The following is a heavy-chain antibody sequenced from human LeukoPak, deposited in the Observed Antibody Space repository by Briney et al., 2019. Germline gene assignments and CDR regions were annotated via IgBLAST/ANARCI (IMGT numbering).Heavy chain of an antibody. CDR1: GFTFSSYS. Sequence: NPGGSLRLSCAASGFTFSSYSMNWVRQAPGKGLEWVSSISSSSSYIYYADSVKGRFTISRDNAKNSLYLQMNGLRAEDTAVYYCARERDASDAFDIWGQGTMVTVSS. V-gene: IGHV3-21*01. J-gene: IGHJ3*02. CDR2: ISSSSSYI. CDR3: ARERDASDAFDI. D-gene: IGHD5-24*01.